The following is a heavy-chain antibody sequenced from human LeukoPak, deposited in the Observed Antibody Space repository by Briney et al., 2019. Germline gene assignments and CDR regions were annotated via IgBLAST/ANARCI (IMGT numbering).Heavy chain of an antibody. V-gene: IGHV5-51*01. Sequence: GESLKISCKASGYTFSDLWIGWVRQMPGKGLEWMAIVYPGDSHTKYSPSFQGQVTISADKSISTAYLQWSRLEASNTAMYYCVRTPTCSSGSCYPNWFDSWGQGTLVTVSS. J-gene: IGHJ5*01. CDR2: VYPGDSHT. D-gene: IGHD2-15*01. CDR3: VRTPTCSSGSCYPNWFDS. CDR1: GYTFSDLW.